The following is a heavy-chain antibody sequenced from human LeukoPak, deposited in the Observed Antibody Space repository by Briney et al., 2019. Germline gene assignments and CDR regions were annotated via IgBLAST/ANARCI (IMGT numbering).Heavy chain of an antibody. J-gene: IGHJ4*02. CDR2: IYYSGST. CDR1: GGSISSYY. V-gene: IGHV4-59*01. CDR3: ARGISTSSGEFDY. D-gene: IGHD2-2*01. Sequence: SQTLSLTCTVSGGSISSYYWSWIRQPPGKGLEWIGYIYYSGSTNYNPSLKSRVTISVDTSKNQFSLKLSSVTAADTAVYYCARGISTSSGEFDYWGQGTLVTVSS.